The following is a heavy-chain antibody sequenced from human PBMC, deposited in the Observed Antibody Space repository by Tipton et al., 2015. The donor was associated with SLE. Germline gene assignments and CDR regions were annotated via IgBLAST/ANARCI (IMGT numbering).Heavy chain of an antibody. CDR3: ARESDWDAFDI. CDR2: ISSSGSTI. V-gene: IGHV3-48*03. CDR1: GFTFSSYE. Sequence: SLRLSCAASGFTFSSYEMNWVRQAPGKGLEWVSYISSSGSTIYYADSVKGRFTISRDNAKNSLYLQMNSLRAEDTAVYYCARESDWDAFDIWGQGTMVTVPS. J-gene: IGHJ3*02. D-gene: IGHD2-21*02.